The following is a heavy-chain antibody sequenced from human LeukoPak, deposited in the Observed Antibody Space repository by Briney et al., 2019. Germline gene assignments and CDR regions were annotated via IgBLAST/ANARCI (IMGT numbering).Heavy chain of an antibody. J-gene: IGHJ4*02. CDR3: AKGTPYYYGSGSYSFDY. CDR1: GFTFSSYA. Sequence: PGGSLRLSCEASGFTFSSYAMHWVRQAPGKGLEWVAVISYDGSNKYYADSVKGRFTISRDNSKNTLYLQMNSLRAEDTAVYYCAKGTPYYYGSGSYSFDYWGQGTLVTVSS. CDR2: ISYDGSNK. V-gene: IGHV3-30*04. D-gene: IGHD3-10*01.